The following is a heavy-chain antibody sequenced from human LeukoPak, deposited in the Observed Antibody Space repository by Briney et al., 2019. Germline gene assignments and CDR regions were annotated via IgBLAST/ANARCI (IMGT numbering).Heavy chain of an antibody. J-gene: IGHJ4*02. V-gene: IGHV4-59*01. Sequence: PSETLSLTCTVSGGSISSYYWSWIRQPPGKGLKWIGYIYYSGSTNYNPSPKSRVTISVDTSKNQFSLKLSSVTAADTAVYYCACLYCSGGSCHNYYWGEGALVTVSS. D-gene: IGHD2-15*01. CDR3: ACLYCSGGSCHNYY. CDR1: GGSISSYY. CDR2: IYYSGST.